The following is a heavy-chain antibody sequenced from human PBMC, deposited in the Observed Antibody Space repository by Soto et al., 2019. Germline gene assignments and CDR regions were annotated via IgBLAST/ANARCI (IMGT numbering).Heavy chain of an antibody. CDR3: ARDVI. Sequence: EVQLVESGGGLVQPGGSQRLSCAASGFSFSSFWMSWVRQAPGKGLEWVAAIQEDGSEKNYVDSVRGRFTISRDNAKNSLYLQMNSLRADDTAVYYCARDVIWGQGSLVTVSS. CDR1: GFSFSSFW. V-gene: IGHV3-7*05. CDR2: IQEDGSEK. J-gene: IGHJ4*02.